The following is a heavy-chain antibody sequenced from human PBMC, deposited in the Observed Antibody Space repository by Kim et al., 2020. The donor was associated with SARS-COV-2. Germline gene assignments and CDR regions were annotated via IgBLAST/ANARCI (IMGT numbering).Heavy chain of an antibody. Sequence: GGSLRLSCAASGFTFSSYSMNWVRQAPGKGLEWVSSISSSSSYIYYADSVKGRFTISRDNAKNSLYLQMNSLRAEDTAVYYCARDGRVLRYFDWLLWGFMDVWGQGTTVTVSS. V-gene: IGHV3-21*01. J-gene: IGHJ6*02. D-gene: IGHD3-9*01. CDR2: ISSSSSYI. CDR1: GFTFSSYS. CDR3: ARDGRVLRYFDWLLWGFMDV.